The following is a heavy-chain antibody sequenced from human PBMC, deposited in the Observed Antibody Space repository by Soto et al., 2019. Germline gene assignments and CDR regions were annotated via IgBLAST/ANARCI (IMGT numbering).Heavy chain of an antibody. V-gene: IGHV3-23*01. J-gene: IGHJ6*03. CDR1: GFTFSSYA. D-gene: IGHD2-8*01. Sequence: GGSLRLSCAASGFTFSSYAMSWVRQAPGKGLEWVSAISGSGGSTYYADSVKGRFTISRDNSKNTLYLQMNSLRAEDTAVYYFAKDPTVLMVYDPRYYMDVRGKGTTVTVSS. CDR2: ISGSGGST. CDR3: AKDPTVLMVYDPRYYMDV.